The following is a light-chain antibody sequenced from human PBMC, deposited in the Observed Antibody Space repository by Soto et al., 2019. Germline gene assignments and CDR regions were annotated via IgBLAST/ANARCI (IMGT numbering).Light chain of an antibody. CDR2: GAA. Sequence: EIVMTQSQATLSVSLGERVTLSCRASQSVFSSLAWYQQKPGQAPRLLIYGAATRPIGIPARFSGSGSGTEFTLTISSLQSEDFAVYYCQQYQSWPAFGRGTRVEIK. CDR1: QSVFSS. J-gene: IGKJ4*02. CDR3: QQYQSWPA. V-gene: IGKV3-15*01.